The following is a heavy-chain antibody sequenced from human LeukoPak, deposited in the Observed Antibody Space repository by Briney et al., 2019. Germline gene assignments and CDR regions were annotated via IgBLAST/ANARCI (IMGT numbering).Heavy chain of an antibody. Sequence: GASVKVSCKASGYTFTSYGISWVRQAPGQGLEWMGWISAYNGNTNYAQKLQGRVTMTTDTSTSTAYMELRSLRSDDTAVYYCARDDYGDYETYYYYYGMDVWGQGTTVTVSS. CDR1: GYTFTSYG. CDR3: ARDDYGDYETYYYYYGMDV. D-gene: IGHD4-17*01. CDR2: ISAYNGNT. J-gene: IGHJ6*02. V-gene: IGHV1-18*01.